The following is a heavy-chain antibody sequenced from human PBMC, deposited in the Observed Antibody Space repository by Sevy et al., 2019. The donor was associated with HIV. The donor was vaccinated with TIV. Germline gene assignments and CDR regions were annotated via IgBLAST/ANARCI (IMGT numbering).Heavy chain of an antibody. CDR3: ARSQLLYNWFDP. D-gene: IGHD2-2*01. Sequence: SETLSLTCAVSGGSISSGGYSWSWIRQPPGKGLEWIGYMYHSGSTYYNPSLKSRVTISVDRSKNQFSLKLSSVTAADTAVYYCARSQLLYNWFDPWGQGTLVTVSS. CDR2: MYHSGST. V-gene: IGHV4-30-2*01. J-gene: IGHJ5*02. CDR1: GGSISSGGYS.